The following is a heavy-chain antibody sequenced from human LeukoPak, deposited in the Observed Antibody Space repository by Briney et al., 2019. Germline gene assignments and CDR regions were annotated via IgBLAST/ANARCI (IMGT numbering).Heavy chain of an antibody. Sequence: PGGSLRLSCAASGFTFSSYSMNWVRQAPGKGLECVSSISSSSSYIYYADSVNGRFTISRDNAKNSLYLQMNSLRAEDTAVYYCARDYSITMVRGVIIDYWGQGTLVTVSS. CDR1: GFTFSSYS. CDR2: ISSSSSYI. J-gene: IGHJ4*02. CDR3: ARDYSITMVRGVIIDY. V-gene: IGHV3-21*01. D-gene: IGHD3-10*01.